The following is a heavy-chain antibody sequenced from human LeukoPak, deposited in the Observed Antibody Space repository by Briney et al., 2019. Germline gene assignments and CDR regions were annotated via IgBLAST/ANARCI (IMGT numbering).Heavy chain of an antibody. D-gene: IGHD3-22*01. V-gene: IGHV1-18*01. CDR2: ISPYNGNR. CDR1: GYTFTTYG. J-gene: IGHJ4*02. CDR3: ARGPHERSGYPDD. Sequence: ASVKVSCKPSGYTFTTYGITWVRQAPGQGLEWMGGISPYNGNRNYAQKLQGRVTFTTDTSTSTTYMELRSLTSDDKAVYYCARGPHERSGYPDDWGQGTLVTVSS.